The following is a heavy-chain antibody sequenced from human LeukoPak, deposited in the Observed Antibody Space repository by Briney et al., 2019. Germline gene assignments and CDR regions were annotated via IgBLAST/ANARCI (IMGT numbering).Heavy chain of an antibody. CDR1: GFTFSSYS. D-gene: IGHD6-19*01. CDR3: ASHQWLAHAFDI. J-gene: IGHJ3*02. V-gene: IGHV4-59*01. CDR2: IYYSGST. Sequence: GSLRLSCAASGFTFSSYSMNWVRQAPGKGLEWIGTIYYSGSTYYNPSLKSRVTISVDTSKNQFSLKLSSVTAADTAVYYCASHQWLAHAFDIWGQGTMVTVSS.